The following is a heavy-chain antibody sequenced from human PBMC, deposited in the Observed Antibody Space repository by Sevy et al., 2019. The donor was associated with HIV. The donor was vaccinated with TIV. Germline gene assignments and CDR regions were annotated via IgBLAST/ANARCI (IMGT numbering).Heavy chain of an antibody. Sequence: GSLRLSCAASGFTFSSYSMNWVRQAPGKGLEWVSYISSSSSTIYYADSVKGRFTISRDNAKNSLYLQMNGLRDEDTAVYYCARDRRGYSGYDLLDYYYYGMDVWGQGTTVTVSS. CDR3: ARDRRGYSGYDLLDYYYYGMDV. V-gene: IGHV3-48*02. J-gene: IGHJ6*02. CDR1: GFTFSSYS. CDR2: ISSSSSTI. D-gene: IGHD5-12*01.